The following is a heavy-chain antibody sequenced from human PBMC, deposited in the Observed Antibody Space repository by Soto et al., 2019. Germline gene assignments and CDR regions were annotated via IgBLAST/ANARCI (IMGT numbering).Heavy chain of an antibody. Sequence: QITLKESGPTLVKPTQTLTLTCTFSGFSLSTSGVGVGWIRQPPGKALEWLALIYWNDDKRYSPSLKSRLTITEDTTKNXVVLTMTNRDPVDTATYYCAHSYVDSSGRQWWLDYWGQGTLVTVSS. CDR1: GFSLSTSGVG. V-gene: IGHV2-5*01. D-gene: IGHD6-19*01. CDR2: IYWNDDK. CDR3: AHSYVDSSGRQWWLDY. J-gene: IGHJ4*02.